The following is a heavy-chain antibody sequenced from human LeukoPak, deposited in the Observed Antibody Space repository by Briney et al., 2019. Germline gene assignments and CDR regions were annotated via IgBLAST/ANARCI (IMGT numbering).Heavy chain of an antibody. CDR3: ARVPYYYDSSEWLTVYGMDV. D-gene: IGHD3-22*01. V-gene: IGHV3-48*04. Sequence: PGGSLRLSCAASGFTFSSYSMNWVRQAPGKGLEWVSYISSSSSTIYYADSVKGRFTISRDNAKNSLYLQMNSLRAEDTAVYYCARVPYYYDSSEWLTVYGMDVWGQGTTVTVSS. J-gene: IGHJ6*02. CDR2: ISSSSSTI. CDR1: GFTFSSYS.